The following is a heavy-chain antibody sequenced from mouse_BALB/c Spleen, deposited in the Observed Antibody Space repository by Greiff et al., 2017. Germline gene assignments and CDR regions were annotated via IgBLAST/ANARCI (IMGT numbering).Heavy chain of an antibody. J-gene: IGHJ2*01. Sequence: VKLQESAAELARPGASVKMSCKASGYTFTSYTMHWVKQRPGQGLEWIGYINPSSGYTEYNQKFKDKTTLTADKSSSTAYMQLSSLTSEDSAVYYCAREGGYYFDYWGQGTTLTVSS. CDR1: GYTFTSYT. V-gene: IGHV1-4*02. CDR2: INPSSGYT. CDR3: AREGGYYFDY.